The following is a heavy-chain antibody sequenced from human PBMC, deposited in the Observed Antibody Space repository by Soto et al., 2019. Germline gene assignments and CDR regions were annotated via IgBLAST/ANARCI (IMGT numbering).Heavy chain of an antibody. J-gene: IGHJ4*02. Sequence: PGVSLRLSCAASGFTSGFTFSRYWMSWVRQAPGKGLEWVANIKQDGGEKYYVDSVKGRFTISRDNAKNSLYLQMNSLRAEDTAVYYCASGRIVGATRPIGLDYWGQGTLVTVSS. V-gene: IGHV3-7*01. CDR2: IKQDGGEK. CDR1: GFTFSRYW. CDR3: ASGRIVGATRPIGLDY. D-gene: IGHD1-26*01.